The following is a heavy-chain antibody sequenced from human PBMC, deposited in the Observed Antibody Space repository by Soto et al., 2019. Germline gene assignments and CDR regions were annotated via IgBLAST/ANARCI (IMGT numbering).Heavy chain of an antibody. CDR1: DESLSSHG. V-gene: IGHV1-69*01. J-gene: IGHJ6*02. Sequence: PAKVCCKSYDESLSSHGITWARQDTGQGLEWMGGISPIYGTANYAQQFQGRVTITADESTSTAYMELSSLRSEDTAVYYCARVTVAAYYYSGMDLWGRGTTVTVSS. CDR3: ARVTVAAYYYSGMDL. D-gene: IGHD6-19*01. CDR2: ISPIYGTA.